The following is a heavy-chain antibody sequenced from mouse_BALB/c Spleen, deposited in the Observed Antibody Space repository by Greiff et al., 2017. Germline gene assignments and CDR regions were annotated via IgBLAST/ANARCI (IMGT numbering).Heavy chain of an antibody. CDR2: ISYSGST. J-gene: IGHJ2*01. CDR3: ARRMITFFDY. V-gene: IGHV3-2*02. CDR1: GYSITSDYA. Sequence: EVKLVESGPGLVKPSQSLSLTCTVTGYSITSDYAWNWSRQFPGNKLEWMGYISYSGSTSYNPSLKSRISITRDTSKNQFFLQLNSVTTVDTATYYCARRMITFFDYWGQGTTLTVSS. D-gene: IGHD2-4*01.